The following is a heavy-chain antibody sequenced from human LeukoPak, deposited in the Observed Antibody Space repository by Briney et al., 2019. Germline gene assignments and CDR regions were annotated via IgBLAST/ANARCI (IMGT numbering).Heavy chain of an antibody. J-gene: IGHJ3*02. Sequence: GGSLRLSCEASGFTFSDAWMNWVRQAPGKGLEWVSYISSTSSYTNYADSVKGRFTISRDNTKNSLYLQMNSLRAEDTAVYYCARDRGYSSGWYSAFDIWGQGTMVTVSS. CDR1: GFTFSDAW. CDR3: ARDRGYSSGWYSAFDI. CDR2: ISSTSSYT. D-gene: IGHD6-19*01. V-gene: IGHV3-11*06.